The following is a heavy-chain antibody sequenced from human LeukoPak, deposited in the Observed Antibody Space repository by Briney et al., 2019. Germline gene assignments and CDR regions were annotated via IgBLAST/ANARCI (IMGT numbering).Heavy chain of an antibody. CDR3: AGGSSSSWSPGY. V-gene: IGHV3-21*01. CDR2: ISSSSTYI. Sequence: PGGSLRLSCAASRFTFSGYTMNWVRQAPGKGLEWVSSISSSSTYIYYADSVKGRFTISRDNANNSLYLQMNSLRVADTAVYYRAGGSSSSWSPGYWGQGTLVTVSS. J-gene: IGHJ4*02. CDR1: RFTFSGYT. D-gene: IGHD6-13*01.